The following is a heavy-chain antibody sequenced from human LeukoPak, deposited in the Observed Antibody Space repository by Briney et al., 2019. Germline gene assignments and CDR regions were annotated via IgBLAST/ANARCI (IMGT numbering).Heavy chain of an antibody. CDR2: IYSGGTT. D-gene: IGHD2-15*01. J-gene: IGHJ4*02. CDR1: GFTFSGNF. CDR3: ATDRATQYFDY. Sequence: PGGSLRLSCAPSGFTFSGNFMSWVRQPPGKGLEWVSVIYSGGTTYYADSVKGRFTISRDNSRNTLFLQMNSLRAEDTAVYYCATDRATQYFDYWGQGTLVSVSS. V-gene: IGHV3-53*01.